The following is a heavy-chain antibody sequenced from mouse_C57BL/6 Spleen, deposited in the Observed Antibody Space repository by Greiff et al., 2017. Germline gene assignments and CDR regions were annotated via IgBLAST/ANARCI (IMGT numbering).Heavy chain of an antibody. V-gene: IGHV1-15*01. CDR2: IDPETGGT. D-gene: IGHD1-1*01. CDR1: GYTFTDYE. CDR3: TRTPITTEAMDY. J-gene: IGHJ4*01. Sequence: VQLQQSGAELVRPGASVTLSCKASGYTFTDYEMHWVKQTPVHGLEWIGAIDPETGGTAYNQKFKGKAILTADKSSSTAYMELRRLTSEDSAVYYCTRTPITTEAMDYWGQGTSVTVSS.